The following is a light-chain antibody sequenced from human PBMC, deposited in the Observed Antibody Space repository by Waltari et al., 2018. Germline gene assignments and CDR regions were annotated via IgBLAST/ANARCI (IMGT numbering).Light chain of an antibody. Sequence: DVVMTQSPISLPVTVGQPVSISCNSSQSLVHSDGNTYLNWFQQRPGQSPRRLIYKISNRESGVPDRFSGSGSATDFTLRITRVEAEDVVFYYCMQGTHRPRTFGHGTKVEV. CDR1: QSLVHSDGNTY. J-gene: IGKJ1*01. CDR3: MQGTHRPRT. CDR2: KIS. V-gene: IGKV2-30*02.